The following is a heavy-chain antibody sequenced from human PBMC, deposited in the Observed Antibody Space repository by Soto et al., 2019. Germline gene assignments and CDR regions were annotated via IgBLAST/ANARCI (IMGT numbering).Heavy chain of an antibody. CDR1: GGSISGYY. D-gene: IGHD2-2*01. V-gene: IGHV4-59*08. CDR2: IYSSGSP. J-gene: IGHJ6*03. CDR3: ARVVIVPAARGHYNYFYMDV. Sequence: QVRLQESGPGLVKPSETLSLTCTVSGGSISGYYWSWIRQPPGKGLEWIGYIYSSGSPNYNPSLKGRAAISVDTSENQTSLRLSSVTAADTAVYYCARVVIVPAARGHYNYFYMDVWGKGTTVTVSS.